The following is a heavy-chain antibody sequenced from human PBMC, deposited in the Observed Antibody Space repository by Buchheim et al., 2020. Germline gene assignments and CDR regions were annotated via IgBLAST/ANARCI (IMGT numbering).Heavy chain of an antibody. V-gene: IGHV3-30-3*01. CDR1: GFTFSSYA. D-gene: IGHD1-7*01. CDR3: ANPLTHWNYVNYYYYGMDV. Sequence: QVQLVESGGGVVQPWRSLRLSCAASGFTFSSYAMHWVRQAPGKGLEWVAVISYDGSNKYYAESVKGRFTISRDNSKNTLYLQMNSLRAEDTAVYYCANPLTHWNYVNYYYYGMDVWGQGT. J-gene: IGHJ6*02. CDR2: ISYDGSNK.